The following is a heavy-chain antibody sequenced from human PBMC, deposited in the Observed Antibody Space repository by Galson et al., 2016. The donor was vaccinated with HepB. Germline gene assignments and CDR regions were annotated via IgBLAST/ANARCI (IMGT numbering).Heavy chain of an antibody. CDR3: ARHGCRPTSSTYKGSDP. D-gene: IGHD2-15*01. Sequence: SETLSLTCSVSGGSINTTSLYWAWIRQPPGKGLEWIGSIHHTGSTYYNPSLKSRVIISVDTSRNQFSLKVNSVTGADTAVYYCARHGCRPTSSTYKGSDPWGQGTLVTVSS. J-gene: IGHJ5*02. CDR2: IHHTGST. CDR1: GGSINTTSLY. V-gene: IGHV4-39*01.